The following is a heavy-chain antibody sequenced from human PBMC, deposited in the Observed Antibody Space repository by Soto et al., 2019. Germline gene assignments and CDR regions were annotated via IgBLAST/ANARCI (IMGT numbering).Heavy chain of an antibody. Sequence: GGSLRLSCAASGFTFSSYGMHWVRQAPGKGLEWVAVIWYDGSNKYYADSVKGRFTISRDNSKNTLYLQMNSLRAEDTAVYYCARDLSGEMATIYLLNGMDVWGQGTTVTVSS. CDR3: ARDLSGEMATIYLLNGMDV. CDR2: IWYDGSNK. V-gene: IGHV3-33*01. CDR1: GFTFSSYG. J-gene: IGHJ6*02. D-gene: IGHD5-12*01.